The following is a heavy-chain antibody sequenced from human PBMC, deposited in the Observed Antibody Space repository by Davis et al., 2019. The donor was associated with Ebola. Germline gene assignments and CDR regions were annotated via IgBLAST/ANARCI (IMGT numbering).Heavy chain of an antibody. CDR1: GFTFSGSA. CDR3: TTVGNRNYYGMDV. J-gene: IGHJ6*02. Sequence: PGGSLRLSCAASGFTFSGSAMHWVRQASGKGLEGVGRIRSKANSYATAYAASVKGRFTISRDDSKKTAYLQMNSLKTEDTAVYYCTTVGNRNYYGMDVWGQGTTVTVSS. V-gene: IGHV3-73*01. D-gene: IGHD1-14*01. CDR2: IRSKANSYAT.